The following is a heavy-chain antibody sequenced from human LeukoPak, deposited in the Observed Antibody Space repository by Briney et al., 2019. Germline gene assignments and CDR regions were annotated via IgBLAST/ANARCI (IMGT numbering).Heavy chain of an antibody. J-gene: IGHJ3*02. CDR3: ARDSSSWYSNKAFDI. CDR1: GGSFSGYY. Sequence: PSETLSLTCAVYGGSFSGYYWSWIRQPPGKGLEWIGEINHSGSTNYSPSLKSRVTISVDTSKNQFSLKLSSVTAADTAVYYCARDSSSWYSNKAFDIWGQGTMVTVSS. V-gene: IGHV4-34*01. CDR2: INHSGST. D-gene: IGHD6-13*01.